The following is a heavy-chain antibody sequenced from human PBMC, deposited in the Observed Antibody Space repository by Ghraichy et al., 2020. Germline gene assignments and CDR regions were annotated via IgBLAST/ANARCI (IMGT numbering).Heavy chain of an antibody. D-gene: IGHD1-1*01. CDR3: ASSFYYYMDV. CDR2: IYSGGST. CDR1: GFTVSSNY. V-gene: IGHV3-53*01. J-gene: IGHJ6*03. Sequence: ETLSLTCAASGFTVSSNYMSWVRQAPGKGLEWVSVIYSGGSTYYADSVKGRFTISRDNSKNTLYLQMNSLRAEDTAVYYCASSFYYYMDVWGKGTTVTVSS.